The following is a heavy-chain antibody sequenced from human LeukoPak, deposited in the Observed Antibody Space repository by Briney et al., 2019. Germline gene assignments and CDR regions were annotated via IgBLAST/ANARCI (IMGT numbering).Heavy chain of an antibody. CDR1: GYTFTGYY. D-gene: IGHD2-21*02. CDR3: ARAYCGGDCYLGWYFDL. CDR2: INPNSGGT. J-gene: IGHJ2*01. V-gene: IGHV1-2*02. Sequence: GASVKVSCKASGYTFTGYYMHCVRQAPGQGLEWMGWINPNSGGTNYAQKFQGRVTMTRDTSISTAYMELSRLRSDDTAVYYCARAYCGGDCYLGWYFDLWGRGTLVTVSS.